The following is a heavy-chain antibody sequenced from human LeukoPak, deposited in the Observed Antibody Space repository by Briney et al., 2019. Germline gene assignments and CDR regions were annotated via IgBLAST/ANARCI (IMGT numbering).Heavy chain of an antibody. CDR2: INHSGST. D-gene: IGHD6-13*01. CDR3: ARGPVSLGSSWPFDY. J-gene: IGHJ4*02. V-gene: IGHV4-34*01. Sequence: SETLSLTCAVYGGSFSGYYRSWIRQPPGKGLEWIGEINHSGSTNYNPSLKSRVTISVDTSKNQFSLKLSSVTAADTAVYYCARGPVSLGSSWPFDYWGQGTLVTVSS. CDR1: GGSFSGYY.